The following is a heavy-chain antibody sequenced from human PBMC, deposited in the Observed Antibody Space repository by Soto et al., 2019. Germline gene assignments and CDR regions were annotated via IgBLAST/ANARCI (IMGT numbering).Heavy chain of an antibody. CDR3: ARGIAAAGTPLSTHPFDP. Sequence: ASVKVSCKASGYTFTSYGISCVRQAPGQGLEWMGWISAYNGNTNYAQKLQGRVTMTTDTSTSTAYMELRSLRSDDTAVYYCARGIAAAGTPLSTHPFDPWGQGTLVTVSS. J-gene: IGHJ5*02. CDR2: ISAYNGNT. V-gene: IGHV1-18*01. CDR1: GYTFTSYG. D-gene: IGHD6-13*01.